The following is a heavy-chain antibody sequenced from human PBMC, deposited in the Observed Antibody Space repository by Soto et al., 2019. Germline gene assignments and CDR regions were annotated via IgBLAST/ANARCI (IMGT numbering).Heavy chain of an antibody. D-gene: IGHD4-17*01. CDR3: ARDYGVTTEGSGFDY. V-gene: IGHV4-31*03. CDR2: IYYSGST. J-gene: IGHJ4*02. CDR1: GGSISSAGYY. Sequence: QVQLQESGPGLVKPSQTLSLTCTVSGGSISSAGYYWSWIRQHPGKGLEWIGYIYYSGSTYYNPSLKTRVTISVDTSKNQFSLKLSSVTAADTAVYYWARDYGVTTEGSGFDYWGQGTLVTVSS.